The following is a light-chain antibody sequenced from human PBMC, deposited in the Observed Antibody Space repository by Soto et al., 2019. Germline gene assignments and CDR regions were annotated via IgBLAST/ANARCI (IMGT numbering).Light chain of an antibody. V-gene: IGLV2-14*01. Sequence: LTQPASVSGSPGQSITISCTGTSTDIGAYNYVSWYQQHPGKAPKLLIYEVTNRPSGVSNRFSGSKSGNTASLTISGLQAEDEANYYCNSYTTLSNRVFGTGTKGTVL. CDR2: EVT. J-gene: IGLJ1*01. CDR1: STDIGAYNY. CDR3: NSYTTLSNRV.